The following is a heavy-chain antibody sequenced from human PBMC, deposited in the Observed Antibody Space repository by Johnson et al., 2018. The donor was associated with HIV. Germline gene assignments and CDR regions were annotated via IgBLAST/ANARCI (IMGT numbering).Heavy chain of an antibody. J-gene: IGHJ3*02. CDR1: GFTFSYYG. Sequence: QVQLVESGGGVAQPGGSLRLSCAAFGFTFSYYGMHWVRQVPGKGLEWVAFIRYDGDNEYYGDSVKGRFTISRDNSKNTLYLQMNRLRSDDTAVYYCAKEDGNLNAFDIWGQGTMVTVSS. D-gene: IGHD5-24*01. CDR3: AKEDGNLNAFDI. CDR2: IRYDGDNE. V-gene: IGHV3-30*02.